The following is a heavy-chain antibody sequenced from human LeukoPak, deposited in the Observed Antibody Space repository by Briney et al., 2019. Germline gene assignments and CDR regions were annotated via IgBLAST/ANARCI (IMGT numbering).Heavy chain of an antibody. V-gene: IGHV4-34*01. CDR3: ARMVRDINYFDS. Sequence: SETLSLTCAVYGGSFSGYYWSWIRQPPGKGLEWIGEINHSGHPNYNPSLRSRVTMSIDTSRNQFSLSLTSVTAADTALYYCARMVRDINYFDSWGQGILVTVSS. CDR2: INHSGHP. J-gene: IGHJ4*02. D-gene: IGHD3-10*01. CDR1: GGSFSGYY.